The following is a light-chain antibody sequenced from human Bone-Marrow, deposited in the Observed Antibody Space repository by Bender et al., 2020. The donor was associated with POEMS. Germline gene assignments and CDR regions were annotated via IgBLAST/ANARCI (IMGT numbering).Light chain of an antibody. V-gene: IGLV3-10*01. CDR2: EDK. CDR1: ALPKQY. J-gene: IGLJ2*01. Sequence: SYELTQPPSESVSPGQTARITCSGDALPKQYTYWYQKKPGQAPVLVISEDKKRPSGIPERVSGSSSGTTATLTISGTQALDEADYYCQAWDTSSVVFGGGTKLTVL. CDR3: QAWDTSSVV.